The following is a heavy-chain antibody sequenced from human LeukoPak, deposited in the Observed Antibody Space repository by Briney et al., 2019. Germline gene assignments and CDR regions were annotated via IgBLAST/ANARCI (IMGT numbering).Heavy chain of an antibody. CDR3: ARDGEGYYDSSGYYPDEPVHYYYYGMDV. CDR1: GYTFTSYA. CDR2: INAGNGNT. D-gene: IGHD3-22*01. Sequence: GASVKVSCKASGYTFTSYAMHWVRQAPGQRLEWMGWINAGNGNTKYSQKFQGRVTITRGTSASTAYMELSSLRSEDTAVYYCARDGEGYYDSSGYYPDEPVHYYYYGMDVWGQGTTVTVSS. V-gene: IGHV1-3*01. J-gene: IGHJ6*02.